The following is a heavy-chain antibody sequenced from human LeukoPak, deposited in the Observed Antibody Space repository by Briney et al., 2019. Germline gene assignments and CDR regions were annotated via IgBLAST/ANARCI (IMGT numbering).Heavy chain of an antibody. J-gene: IGHJ6*03. CDR3: ARGGSSWYGYYYYMDV. Sequence: PSETLSLTFTVSGGSISSYYWSWFRQPPGKGLEWIGYIYTSGSTNYNPSLKSRVTISVDTSKNQFSLKLSSVTAADTAVYYCARGGSSWYGYYYYMDVWGKGTAVTVSS. V-gene: IGHV4-4*09. CDR2: IYTSGST. CDR1: GGSISSYY. D-gene: IGHD6-13*01.